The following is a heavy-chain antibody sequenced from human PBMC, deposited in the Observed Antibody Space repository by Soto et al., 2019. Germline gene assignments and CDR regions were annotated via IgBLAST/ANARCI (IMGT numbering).Heavy chain of an antibody. CDR1: GFTFDDYA. CDR2: ISWNSGSI. J-gene: IGHJ4*02. CDR3: DSGRGYDILTGYYPYVAY. D-gene: IGHD3-9*01. V-gene: IGHV3-9*01. Sequence: EVQLVESGGGLAQPGRSLRLSCAASGFTFDDYAMHCVRQAPGKGLEWVSGISWNSGSIGYADSVKGRFTISRDNAKQYLYRQMNSLRAEATALYYCDSGRGYDILTGYYPYVAYWGQGTLVTVSS.